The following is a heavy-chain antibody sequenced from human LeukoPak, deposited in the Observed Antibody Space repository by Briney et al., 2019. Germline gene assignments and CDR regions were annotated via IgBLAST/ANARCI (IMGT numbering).Heavy chain of an antibody. V-gene: IGHV1-69*05. CDR2: IIPIFGTA. CDR3: ATNYQPLNPFDY. D-gene: IGHD2-2*01. J-gene: IGHJ4*02. Sequence: VKVSCKASGGTFSSYAISWVRQAPGQGLERMGGIIPIFGTANYAQKFQGRVTITTDESTSTAYMELSSLRSEDTAVYYCATNYQPLNPFDYWGQGTLVTVSS. CDR1: GGTFSSYA.